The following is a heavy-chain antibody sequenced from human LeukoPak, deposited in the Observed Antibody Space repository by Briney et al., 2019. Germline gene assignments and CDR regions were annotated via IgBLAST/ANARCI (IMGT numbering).Heavy chain of an antibody. V-gene: IGHV3-30*02. Sequence: GGSLRLSCAASGFTFSSYSMNWVRQAPGKGLEWMAFIRYDGSNEYYADSVNGRFTISSDNSKKTLSLQMNSLRAEDTAVYYCARPGDDDSGGYYRRLGSWVDPWGQGTLVTVSS. CDR2: IRYDGSNE. CDR1: GFTFSSYS. CDR3: ARPGDDDSGGYYRRLGSWVDP. J-gene: IGHJ5*02. D-gene: IGHD3-22*01.